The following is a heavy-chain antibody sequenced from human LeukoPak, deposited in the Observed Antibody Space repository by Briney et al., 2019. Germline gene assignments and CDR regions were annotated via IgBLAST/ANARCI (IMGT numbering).Heavy chain of an antibody. CDR1: GGTFSSYA. D-gene: IGHD1-26*01. J-gene: IGHJ4*02. Sequence: ASVKVSCKASGGTFSSYAISWVRQAPGQGLEWMRRIIPILGIANYAQKFQGRVTITADKSTSTAYMELSSLRSEDTAVYYCARVVGATLGTFDYWGQGTLVTVSS. CDR2: IIPILGIA. V-gene: IGHV1-69*04. CDR3: ARVVGATLGTFDY.